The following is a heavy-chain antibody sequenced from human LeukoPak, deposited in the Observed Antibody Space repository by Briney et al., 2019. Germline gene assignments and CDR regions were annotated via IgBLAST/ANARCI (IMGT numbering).Heavy chain of an antibody. CDR3: ARDPWPDSRGLDNAFDI. V-gene: IGHV4-59*01. Sequence: SETLSVTCTVSGGYMSNNYWSWIRQPPGKGLEWIAYISYSGGTHYNPSLKSRVTISLDTSKNQFSLKLTSVTAADTAVYYCARDPWPDSRGLDNAFDIWGQGAMFTVSS. CDR2: ISYSGGT. J-gene: IGHJ3*02. CDR1: GGYMSNNY. D-gene: IGHD3-22*01.